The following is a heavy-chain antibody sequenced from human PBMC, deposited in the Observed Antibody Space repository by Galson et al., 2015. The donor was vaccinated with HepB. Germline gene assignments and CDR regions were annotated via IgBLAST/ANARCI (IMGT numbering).Heavy chain of an antibody. CDR1: GGSFSGYY. CDR2: INHSGST. J-gene: IGHJ3*02. V-gene: IGHV4-34*01. D-gene: IGHD1-1*01. Sequence: ETLSLTCAVYGGSFSGYYWSWIRQPPGKGLEWIGEINHSGSTNYNPSLKSRVTISVDTSKNQFSLKLSSVTAADTAVYYCASAASFSTASDAFDIWGQGTMVTVSS. CDR3: ASAASFSTASDAFDI.